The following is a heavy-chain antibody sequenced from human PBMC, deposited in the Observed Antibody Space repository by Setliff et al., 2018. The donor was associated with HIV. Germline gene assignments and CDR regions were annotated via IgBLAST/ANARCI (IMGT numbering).Heavy chain of an antibody. CDR3: ARTVPHSAAQDAFDI. Sequence: SETLSFTCAVSGYSIGTNEWWGWIRQPPGKGLAWIGYISNSGKIYYDPSLNSRVTLSADTSKNQLSLKLTSVTAEDTGVYYCARTVPHSAAQDAFDIWGQGTVVTVSS. J-gene: IGHJ3*02. V-gene: IGHV4-28*05. CDR1: GYSIGTNEW. CDR2: ISNSGKI. D-gene: IGHD4-4*01.